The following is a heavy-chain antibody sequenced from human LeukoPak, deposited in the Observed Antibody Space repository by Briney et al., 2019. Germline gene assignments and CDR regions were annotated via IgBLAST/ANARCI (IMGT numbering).Heavy chain of an antibody. CDR1: GGSFSGYY. Sequence: SETLSLTCAVYGGSFSGYYWSWIRQPPGKGLEWIGEINHSGSANYNPSLKSRVTISVDTSKNQFSLKLSSVTAADTAVYYCARGCVFDYWGQGTLVTVSS. CDR2: INHSGSA. J-gene: IGHJ4*02. V-gene: IGHV4-34*01. CDR3: ARGCVFDY.